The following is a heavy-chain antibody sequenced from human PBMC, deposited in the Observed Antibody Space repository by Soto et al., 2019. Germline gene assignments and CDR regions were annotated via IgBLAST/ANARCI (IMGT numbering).Heavy chain of an antibody. D-gene: IGHD6-19*01. CDR1: GFTFSDYN. Sequence: EVQLVESGGGLVKPGESLRLSCAGSGFTFSDYNMNWVRQAPGKGLEWVSSISRSGRSIYYADSVRGRFTISRDSAKNSLFLQMNSLRVEDTAVYYCARDPVTGSYDYWGQGTLVTVSS. CDR3: ARDPVTGSYDY. CDR2: ISRSGRSI. V-gene: IGHV3-21*01. J-gene: IGHJ4*02.